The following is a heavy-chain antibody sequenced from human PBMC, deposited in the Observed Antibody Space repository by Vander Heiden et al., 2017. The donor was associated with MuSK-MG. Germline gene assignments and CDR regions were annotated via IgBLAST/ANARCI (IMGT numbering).Heavy chain of an antibody. J-gene: IGHJ5*02. Sequence: EVQLVESGGGLVQPGGSLSLSCAASGFTFSRFWMSWVRKGTGKGVEWVAKIKEEGSEKYYVDSVKGKFTISRANAKNSLYLQMNNMRAEDTAVYYCAREEGGGLLVWFGEFQNWFDPWGQGSLVTVSS. CDR2: IKEEGSEK. D-gene: IGHD3-10*01. V-gene: IGHV3-7*03. CDR1: GFTFSRFW. CDR3: AREEGGGLLVWFGEFQNWFDP.